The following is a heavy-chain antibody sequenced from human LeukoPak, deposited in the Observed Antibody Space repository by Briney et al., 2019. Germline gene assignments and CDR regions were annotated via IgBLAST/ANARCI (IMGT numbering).Heavy chain of an antibody. J-gene: IGHJ4*02. V-gene: IGHV4-39*01. Sequence: PSETLSLTCTVSGGSISTSSYYWGWIRQPPGKGLEWIGSIYYSGSTYYNPSLKSRVTISVDTSKNQFSLKLSSVTAADTAVYYCASLIDCSGGSCYVFDYWGQGTLVTVSS. CDR1: GGSISTSSYY. CDR2: IYYSGST. D-gene: IGHD2-15*01. CDR3: ASLIDCSGGSCYVFDY.